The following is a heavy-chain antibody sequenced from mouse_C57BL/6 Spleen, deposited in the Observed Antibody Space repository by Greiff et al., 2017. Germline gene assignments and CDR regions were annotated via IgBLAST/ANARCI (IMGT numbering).Heavy chain of an antibody. CDR2: ISYDGSN. V-gene: IGHV3-6*01. CDR3: ARGYYAAMDY. CDR1: GYSITSGYY. D-gene: IGHD2-1*01. J-gene: IGHJ4*01. Sequence: EVKLMESGPGLVKPSQSLSLTCSVTGYSITSGYYWNWIRQFPGNKLEWMGYISYDGSNNYNPSLKNRISITRDTSKNQFFLKLNSVTTEDTATYYCARGYYAAMDYWGQGTSVTVSS.